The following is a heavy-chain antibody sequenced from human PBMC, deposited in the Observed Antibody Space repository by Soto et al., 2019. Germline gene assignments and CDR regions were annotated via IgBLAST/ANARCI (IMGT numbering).Heavy chain of an antibody. CDR3: TRAQGAALDAFDI. CDR1: GFTFGDYA. V-gene: IGHV3-49*03. J-gene: IGHJ3*02. Sequence: GGSLRLSCTASGFTFGDYAMSWFRQAPGKGLEWVGFIRSKAYGGTTEYAASVKGRFTISRDDSKSIAYLQMNSLKTEDTAVYYCTRAQGAALDAFDIWGQGTMVTVSS. CDR2: IRSKAYGGTT. D-gene: IGHD6-13*01.